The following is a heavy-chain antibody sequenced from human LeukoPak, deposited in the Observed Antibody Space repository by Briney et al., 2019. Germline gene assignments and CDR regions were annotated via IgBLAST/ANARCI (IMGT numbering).Heavy chain of an antibody. V-gene: IGHV5-51*01. J-gene: IGHJ4*02. CDR1: GYRFTTYW. CDR2: IYPGDSDT. D-gene: IGHD5-24*01. Sequence: GESLKISCQGSGYRFTTYWIGWVRQMPGKGLEWMGIIYPGDSDTRYSPSFRGQVTISADTSINTAYLQWSSLKASDTAMYYCARARGEVATTYFDYWGQGTLVTVSS. CDR3: ARARGEVATTYFDY.